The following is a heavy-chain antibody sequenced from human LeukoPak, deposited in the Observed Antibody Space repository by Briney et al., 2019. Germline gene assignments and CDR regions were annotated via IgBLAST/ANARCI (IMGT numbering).Heavy chain of an antibody. J-gene: IGHJ4*02. CDR1: GDSVSSNNW. CDR2: IYHTGST. Sequence: SGTLSLTCAVSGDSVSSNNWWSWVRQPPGKGLEWIGEIYHTGSTNYNPSLKSRVTISVDTSKNQFSLKLSSVTAADTAVYYCARGSLWFGELRYWGQGPLVTVSS. CDR3: ARGSLWFGELRY. D-gene: IGHD3-10*01. V-gene: IGHV4-4*02.